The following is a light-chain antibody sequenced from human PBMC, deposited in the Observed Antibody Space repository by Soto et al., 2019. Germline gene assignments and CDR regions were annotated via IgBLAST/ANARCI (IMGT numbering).Light chain of an antibody. V-gene: IGKV3-15*01. CDR1: QSVTSN. CDR3: QQYGSSPFT. Sequence: EIVRTHSPATLSVSPGERATLSCRASQSVTSNLAWYQQKPGRAPRLLIYGASTRATGIPARFSGSGSGTEFTLTISNLQSEDFAVYYCQQYGSSPFTFGGGTKVDIK. CDR2: GAS. J-gene: IGKJ4*01.